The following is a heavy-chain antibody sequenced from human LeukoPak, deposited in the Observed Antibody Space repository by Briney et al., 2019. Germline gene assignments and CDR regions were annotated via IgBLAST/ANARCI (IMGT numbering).Heavy chain of an antibody. CDR3: AREVSREFLDAFDI. D-gene: IGHD3-10*01. V-gene: IGHV1-18*01. Sequence: ASVKVSCKASGYTFTSYGISWVRQAPGQGLEWMGWISAYNGNTNYAQKFQGRVTMTRDMSTSTVYMELSSLRSEDTAVYYCAREVSREFLDAFDIWGQGTMVTVSP. CDR2: ISAYNGNT. J-gene: IGHJ3*02. CDR1: GYTFTSYG.